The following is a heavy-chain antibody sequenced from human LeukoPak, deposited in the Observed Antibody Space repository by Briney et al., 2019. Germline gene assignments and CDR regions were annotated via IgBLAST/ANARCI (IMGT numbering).Heavy chain of an antibody. Sequence: ASVKVSCKASGYTFTSYTIHWVRQTPGQRLEWMGWINAGKGNTKHSQEFQGRVTITRDTSATTAYMELSSLRSEDMAVYYCARGEGTYYYDSRGFPGDTWGQGTLVTVSS. V-gene: IGHV1-3*03. CDR3: ARGEGTYYYDSRGFPGDT. J-gene: IGHJ5*02. CDR2: INAGKGNT. D-gene: IGHD3-22*01. CDR1: GYTFTSYT.